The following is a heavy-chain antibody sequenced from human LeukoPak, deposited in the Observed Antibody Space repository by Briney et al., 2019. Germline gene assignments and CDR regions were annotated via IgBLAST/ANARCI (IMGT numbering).Heavy chain of an antibody. Sequence: GRSLRLSCVASGFTFSNYWMHWVRQPPGKGLVWVSRIYVDGRTTNYADSVKGRFTISRDNAKNTVYLEMNSLSVEDTATYYCLRDFRSADLWGQGTLVTVTS. CDR3: LRDFRSADL. CDR1: GFTFSNYW. J-gene: IGHJ5*02. V-gene: IGHV3-74*01. CDR2: IYVDGRTT.